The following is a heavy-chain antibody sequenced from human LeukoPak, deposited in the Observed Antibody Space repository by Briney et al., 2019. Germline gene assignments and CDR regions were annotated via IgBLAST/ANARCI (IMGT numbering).Heavy chain of an antibody. D-gene: IGHD3-16*01. J-gene: IGHJ6*03. V-gene: IGHV4-39*07. CDR3: ARVKDPGGYYYYYYMDV. Sequence: SETLSLTCTVSGGSISSSSYYWGWIRQPPGKGLEWIGSIYYSGSTYYNPSLKSRVTISVDTSKNQFSLKLSSVTAADTATYYCARVKDPGGYYYYYYMDVWGKGTTVTVSS. CDR2: IYYSGST. CDR1: GGSISSSSYY.